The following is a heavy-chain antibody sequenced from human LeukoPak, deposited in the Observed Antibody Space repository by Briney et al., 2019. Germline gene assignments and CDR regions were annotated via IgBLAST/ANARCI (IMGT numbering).Heavy chain of an antibody. D-gene: IGHD3-10*01. CDR2: ISGDGGST. J-gene: IGHJ4*02. CDR1: GFTFDDYA. V-gene: IGHV3-43*02. CDR3: AKGTLVKVFDY. Sequence: GGSLRLSCAASGFTFDDYAMHWVRQAPGKGLEWVSLISGDGGSTYYADSVKGRFIVSRDNSKNSLFLQMNSLRTADTALYYCAKGTLVKVFDYWGQGTPVTVS.